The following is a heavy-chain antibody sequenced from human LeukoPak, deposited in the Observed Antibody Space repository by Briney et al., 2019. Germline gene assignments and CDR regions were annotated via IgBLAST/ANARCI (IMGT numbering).Heavy chain of an antibody. CDR1: GGSFSGYY. V-gene: IGHV4-34*01. Sequence: SETLSLTCAVYGGSFSGYYWSWIRQPPGKGLEWIGEINHSGSTNYNPSLKSRVTISVDTSKNQFSLKLSSVTAADTAVYHCARVGVLGYWGQGTLVTVSS. CDR3: ARVGVLGY. CDR2: INHSGST. D-gene: IGHD2-8*01. J-gene: IGHJ4*02.